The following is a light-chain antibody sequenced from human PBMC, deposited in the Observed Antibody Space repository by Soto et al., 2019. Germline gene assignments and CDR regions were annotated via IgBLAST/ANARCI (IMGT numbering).Light chain of an antibody. CDR2: GAS. Sequence: EIVMTQSPATLSVSPGERAPLSCRASQSVSSNLAWYQQKPGQAPRLLIYGASTRATGIPARFSGSGPRTEFTLTISSLQAADFAVYCCQPYNNWPPWTFGQGTKVEIK. J-gene: IGKJ1*01. CDR3: QPYNNWPPWT. CDR1: QSVSSN. V-gene: IGKV3-15*01.